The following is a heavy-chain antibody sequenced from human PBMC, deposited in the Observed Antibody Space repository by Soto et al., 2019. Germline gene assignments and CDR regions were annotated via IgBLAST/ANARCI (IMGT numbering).Heavy chain of an antibody. D-gene: IGHD6-6*01. J-gene: IGHJ5*02. CDR3: AREDAARIERWFDA. V-gene: IGHV4-31*11. CDR2: IYSSGST. Sequence: QVQLQESGPRLVKPSQTLSLSCAVSGGSIISASYSWNWIRQSPGRGLEWIGHIYSSGSTYYNPSLKSRVSISVDTSNNPFSLKLTSVTAADTAVYFCAREDAARIERWFDAWGQGILVTVSS. CDR1: GGSIISASYS.